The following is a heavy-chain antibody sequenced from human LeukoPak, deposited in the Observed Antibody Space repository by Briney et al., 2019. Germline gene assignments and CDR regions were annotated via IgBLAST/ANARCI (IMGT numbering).Heavy chain of an antibody. CDR1: GYAFTGFY. CDR2: INPNTGET. V-gene: IGHV1-2*02. J-gene: IGHJ6*03. D-gene: IGHD3-3*01. Sequence: GSVRVSCKASGYAFTGFYLHWVRKAPGQGLESVGWINPNTGETGYAHKFQGRVAMTRDTSISTAYMYLTGLRSDDTAVYYCAKGGVLPIVIFGVAAYHYYYIDVWGKGTTVTVSS. CDR3: AKGGVLPIVIFGVAAYHYYYIDV.